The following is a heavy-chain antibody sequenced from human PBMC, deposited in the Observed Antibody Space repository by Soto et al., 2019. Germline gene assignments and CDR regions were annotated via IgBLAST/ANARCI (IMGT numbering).Heavy chain of an antibody. D-gene: IGHD3-10*01. Sequence: SETLSLTXAVSGGSISSSNWWRWVRQPPGKGLEWIGEIYHSGRTNYNPSLKSRVTISVDKSKNQFSLKLSSVTAADTAVYYCARDGTMVRGVRGYYYGMDVWGQGTTVTVSS. CDR2: IYHSGRT. J-gene: IGHJ6*02. CDR1: GGSISSSNW. V-gene: IGHV4-4*02. CDR3: ARDGTMVRGVRGYYYGMDV.